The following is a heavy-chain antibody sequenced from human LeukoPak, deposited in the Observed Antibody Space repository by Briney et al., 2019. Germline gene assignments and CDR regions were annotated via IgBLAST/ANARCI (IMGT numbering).Heavy chain of an antibody. CDR3: ARLANSGSGWYKDY. Sequence: SETLSLTCTVSGGSISSSSYYWGWIRQPPGNGLEWIGSIYYSGSTYYNPSLKSRVTISVDTSKNQFSLKLSSVTAADTAVYYCARLANSGSGWYKDYWGQGTLVTVSS. CDR1: GGSISSSSYY. CDR2: IYYSGST. J-gene: IGHJ4*02. V-gene: IGHV4-39*01. D-gene: IGHD6-19*01.